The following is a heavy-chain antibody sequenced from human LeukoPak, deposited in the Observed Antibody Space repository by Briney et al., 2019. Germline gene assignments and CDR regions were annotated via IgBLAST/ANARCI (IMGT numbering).Heavy chain of an antibody. D-gene: IGHD3-10*01. CDR2: IYYSGST. Sequence: SETLSLTCTVSGGSISSYYWSWIRQPPGKGLEWIGSIYYSGSTYYNPSLKSRVTISVDTSKNQFSLKLSSVTAADTAVYYCARDHSGSYRKSGWFDPWGQGTLVTVSS. V-gene: IGHV4-39*07. J-gene: IGHJ5*02. CDR3: ARDHSGSYRKSGWFDP. CDR1: GGSISSYY.